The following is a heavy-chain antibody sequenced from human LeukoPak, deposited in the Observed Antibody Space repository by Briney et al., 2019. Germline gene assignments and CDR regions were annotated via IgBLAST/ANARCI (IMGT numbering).Heavy chain of an antibody. CDR2: ISAYNGNT. CDR1: GYTFTSYG. Sequence: GASVKVSCKASGYTFTSYGISWVRQAPGQGLEWMGWISAYNGNTNYAQKLQGRVTMTTDTSTSTAYMELRSLRSDDTAVYYCATSNTYYYDSSGYYYGIGWFDPWGQGTLVTVSS. CDR3: ATSNTYYYDSSGYYYGIGWFDP. V-gene: IGHV1-18*01. D-gene: IGHD3-22*01. J-gene: IGHJ5*02.